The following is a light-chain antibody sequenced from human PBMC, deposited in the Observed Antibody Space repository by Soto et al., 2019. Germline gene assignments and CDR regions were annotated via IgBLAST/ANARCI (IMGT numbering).Light chain of an antibody. J-gene: IGKJ2*01. CDR2: AAS. CDR1: QSVSSSS. CDR3: QQNGRSRI. Sequence: EIVLTQSPGTLSLSPGERATLSCRASQSVSSSSLAWHQQTPGQAPMLLIYAASSRATGIPDRFSGSGTGTDFTITISGLEPEDVEVYYCQQNGRSRIFGQGTKLEIK. V-gene: IGKV3-20*01.